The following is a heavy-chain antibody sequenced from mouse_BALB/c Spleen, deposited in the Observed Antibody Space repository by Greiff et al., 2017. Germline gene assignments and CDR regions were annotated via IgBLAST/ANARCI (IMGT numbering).Heavy chain of an antibody. D-gene: IGHD1-1*01. CDR1: GFTFSSYA. J-gene: IGHJ4*01. CDR3: ARQDYYGRDYYAMDY. CDR2: ISSGGSYT. Sequence: EVKLVESGGGLVKPGGSLKLSCAASGFTFSSYAMSWVRQTPEKRLEWVATISSGGSYTYYPDSVKGRFTISRDNAKNTLYLQMSSLRSEDTAMYYCARQDYYGRDYYAMDYWGQGTSVTVSS. V-gene: IGHV5-9-3*01.